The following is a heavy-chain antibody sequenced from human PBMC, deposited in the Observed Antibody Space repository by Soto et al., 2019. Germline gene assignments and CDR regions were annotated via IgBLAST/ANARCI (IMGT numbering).Heavy chain of an antibody. V-gene: IGHV1-8*01. D-gene: IGHD6-13*01. Sequence: QVQLVQSGAEVKKPGASVKVSCKASGYTFTSYDINWVRQATGQGLEWMGWMNPNSGNTDYAQKFQGRVTMTRNTSIGTAYMELSSLRSEDTAVYYGASEGSAAGAGWFDSWGQGTLVTVSS. CDR3: ASEGSAAGAGWFDS. CDR1: GYTFTSYD. J-gene: IGHJ5*01. CDR2: MNPNSGNT.